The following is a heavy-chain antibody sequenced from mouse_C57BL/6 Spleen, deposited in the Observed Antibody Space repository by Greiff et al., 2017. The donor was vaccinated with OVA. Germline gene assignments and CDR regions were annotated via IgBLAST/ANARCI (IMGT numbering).Heavy chain of an antibody. J-gene: IGHJ4*01. CDR1: GFTFSSYA. V-gene: IGHV5-4*01. Sequence: EVQLVESGGGLVKPGGSLKLSCAASGFTFSSYAMSWVRQTPEKRLEWVATISDGGSYTYYPDNVKGRFTISRDNAKNNLYLQMSHLKSEDTAMYYCARSANWERGYAMDYWGQGTSVTVSS. D-gene: IGHD4-1*01. CDR3: ARSANWERGYAMDY. CDR2: ISDGGSYT.